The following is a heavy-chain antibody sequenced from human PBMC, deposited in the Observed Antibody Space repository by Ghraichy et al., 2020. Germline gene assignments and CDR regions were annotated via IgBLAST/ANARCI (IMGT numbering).Heavy chain of an antibody. CDR1: GGSVRSGSYH. D-gene: IGHD6-13*01. CDR3: ARETRGRTAAGWTD. CDR2: VTSSGST. J-gene: IGHJ4*02. Sequence: SETLSLTCSVSGGSVRSGSYHWSWIRQPPGKGLEWIGYVTSSGSTGYNPSLQSRVTMSVDMSDNRFSLKLKLMTATDTAIYYCARETRGRTAAGWTDWGQGALVTVSS. V-gene: IGHV4-61*01.